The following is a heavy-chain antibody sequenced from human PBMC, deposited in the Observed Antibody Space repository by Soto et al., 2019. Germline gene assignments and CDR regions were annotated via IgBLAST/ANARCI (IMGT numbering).Heavy chain of an antibody. CDR3: GRDNVDLTPIGY. CDR1: GFTFASFW. V-gene: IGHV3-74*01. J-gene: IGHJ4*02. CDR2: ISPDGRDI. Sequence: EVQLVGSGGGLVQPGGSLRLSCAASGFTFASFWMHWVRQTPERGLVWIACISPDGRDIRYADFVKGRFTISRDNAEDTLYVQMNSLRAEDTAVYYCGRDNVDLTPIGYWDQGTLVTVSS. D-gene: IGHD3-9*01.